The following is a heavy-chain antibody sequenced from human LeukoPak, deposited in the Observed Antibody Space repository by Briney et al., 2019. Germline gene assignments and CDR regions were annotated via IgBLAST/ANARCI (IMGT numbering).Heavy chain of an antibody. CDR1: GGSISSSSYY. J-gene: IGHJ5*02. Sequence: SETLSLTCTVSGGSISSSSYYWGWIRQPPGKGLEWIGNIYHSGSTNYNPSLKSRVTISVDKSKNQFSLKLSSVTAGDTAVYYCARERAWGQGTLVTVSS. CDR3: ARERA. CDR2: IYHSGST. V-gene: IGHV4-39*07.